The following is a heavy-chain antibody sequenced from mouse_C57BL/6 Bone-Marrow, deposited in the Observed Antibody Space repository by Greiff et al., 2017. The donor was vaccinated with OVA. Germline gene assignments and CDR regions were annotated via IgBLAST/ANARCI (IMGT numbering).Heavy chain of an antibody. J-gene: IGHJ3*01. V-gene: IGHV10-1*01. D-gene: IGHD2-4*01. CDR1: GFSFNTYA. CDR3: VRQGYDYDGAWFAY. CDR2: IRSKSNNYAT. Sequence: DVMLVESGGGLVQPKGSLKLSCAASGFSFNTYAMNWVRQAPGKGLEWVARIRSKSNNYATYYADSVKDRFTISRDDSESMLYLQMNNLKTEDTAMYYCVRQGYDYDGAWFAYWGQGTLVTVSA.